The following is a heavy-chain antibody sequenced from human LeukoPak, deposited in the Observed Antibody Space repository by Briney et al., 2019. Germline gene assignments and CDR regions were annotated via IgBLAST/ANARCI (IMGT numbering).Heavy chain of an antibody. D-gene: IGHD3-10*01. Sequence: PGGSLRLSCAASGFTFSSYSMNWVRQAPGKGLEWVSSISSSSSYIYYADSVKGRFTIPRDNAKNSLYLQMNSLRAEDTAVYYCARGGADAFDIWGQGTMVTVSS. CDR3: ARGGADAFDI. V-gene: IGHV3-21*01. CDR2: ISSSSSYI. CDR1: GFTFSSYS. J-gene: IGHJ3*02.